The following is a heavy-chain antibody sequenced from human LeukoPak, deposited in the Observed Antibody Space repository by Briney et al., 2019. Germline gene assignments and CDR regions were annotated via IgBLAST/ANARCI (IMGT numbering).Heavy chain of an antibody. CDR1: GFTFSSYA. Sequence: GGSLRLSCAASGFTFSSYAMHWVRQAPGKGLEWVAVISYDGSNKYYADSVKGRFTISRDNSKNTLYLQMNSLRAEDTAVYYCAREEWSGDYRRYYFDYWGQGTLVTVSS. J-gene: IGHJ4*02. D-gene: IGHD3-10*01. V-gene: IGHV3-30-3*01. CDR3: AREEWSGDYRRYYFDY. CDR2: ISYDGSNK.